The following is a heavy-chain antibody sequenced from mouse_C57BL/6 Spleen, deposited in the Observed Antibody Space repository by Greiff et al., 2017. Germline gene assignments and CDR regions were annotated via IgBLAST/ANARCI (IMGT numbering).Heavy chain of an antibody. D-gene: IGHD2-2*01. Sequence: EVQVVESGGGLVKPGGSLKLSCAASGFTFSDYGMHWVRQAPEKGLEWVAYISSGSSTIYYADTVKGRFTISRDNAKNTLFLQMTSLRSEDTAMYYCARDYVYAYWYFDVWGTGTTVTVSS. J-gene: IGHJ1*03. CDR2: ISSGSSTI. V-gene: IGHV5-17*01. CDR1: GFTFSDYG. CDR3: ARDYVYAYWYFDV.